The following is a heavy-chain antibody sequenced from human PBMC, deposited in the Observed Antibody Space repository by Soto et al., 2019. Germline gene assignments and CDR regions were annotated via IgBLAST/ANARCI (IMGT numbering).Heavy chain of an antibody. CDR1: GASIGSHDW. CDR2: SHQSGNT. J-gene: IGHJ4*02. D-gene: IGHD5-18*01. CDR3: ATRDTGRVY. V-gene: IGHV4-4*02. Sequence: QVQLQESGPGLVKPSGTLSLTCAVSGASIGSHDWWTWVRQPPGKGLEWIGESHQSGNTNYNSSLESRVTISLDKSKNHFSLQLSSVTVADTAVYYCATRDTGRVYWGQGTLVTVSS.